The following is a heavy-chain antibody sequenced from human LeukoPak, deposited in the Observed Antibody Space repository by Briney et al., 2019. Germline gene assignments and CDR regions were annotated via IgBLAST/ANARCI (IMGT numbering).Heavy chain of an antibody. CDR1: GFTFSSYW. CDR2: IKKDGSEK. CDR3: ARDQVDTAMASYYYYYMDV. J-gene: IGHJ6*03. D-gene: IGHD5-18*01. V-gene: IGHV3-7*03. Sequence: GGSLRLSCAASGFTFSSYWMSWVRQAPGKGLEWVANIKKDGSEKYYVDSVKGRFTISRDNAKNSLYLQMNSLRAEDTAVYYCARDQVDTAMASYYYYYMDVWGKGTTVTISS.